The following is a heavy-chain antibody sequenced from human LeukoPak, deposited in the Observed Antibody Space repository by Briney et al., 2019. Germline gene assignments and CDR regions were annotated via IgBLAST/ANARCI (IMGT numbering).Heavy chain of an antibody. V-gene: IGHV3-30*18. CDR1: GFIFSSYG. Sequence: GGSLRLSCAASGFIFSSYGMHWVRQAPGKGLEWVAVISYDGSNKYYADSVKGRFTISRDNSKNTLYLQMNSLRAEDTAVYYCAKDRNFGVVIMYNWFDPWGQGTLVTVSS. J-gene: IGHJ5*02. CDR2: ISYDGSNK. CDR3: AKDRNFGVVIMYNWFDP. D-gene: IGHD3-3*01.